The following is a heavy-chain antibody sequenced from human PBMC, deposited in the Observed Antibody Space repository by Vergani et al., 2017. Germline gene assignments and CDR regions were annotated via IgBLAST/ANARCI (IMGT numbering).Heavy chain of an antibody. V-gene: IGHV3-15*01. CDR2: IKSKTDGGTT. D-gene: IGHD3-22*01. CDR1: GFTFSNAW. J-gene: IGHJ6*03. Sequence: EVQLVESGGGLVKPGGSLRLSCAASGFTFSNAWMSWVRQAPGKGLEWVGRIKSKTDGGTTDYAAPVKGRVTISRDDSKNTLYLQMNSLKTEDTAVYYCTTVLKYYDTTPRGEYYYYYMDVWGKGTTVTVSS. CDR3: TTVLKYYDTTPRGEYYYYYMDV.